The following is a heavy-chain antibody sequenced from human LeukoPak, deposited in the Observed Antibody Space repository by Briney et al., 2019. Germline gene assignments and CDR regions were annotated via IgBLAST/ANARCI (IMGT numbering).Heavy chain of an antibody. CDR2: IYPGDSDT. CDR1: GYSFSSYW. V-gene: IGHV5-51*01. CDR3: ARRDVINNWFDS. J-gene: IGHJ5*01. Sequence: GESLKISCKGSGYSFSSYWIAWVRQMPGKGLEWMGIIYPGDSDTRYSPSFQGLVTISADKSIGTAYLQWNSLKASDTAMYYCARRDVINNWFDSWGQGTLVTVSS. D-gene: IGHD2-21*01.